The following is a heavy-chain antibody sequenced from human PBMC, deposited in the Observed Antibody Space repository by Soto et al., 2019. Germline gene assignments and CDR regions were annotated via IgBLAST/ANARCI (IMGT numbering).Heavy chain of an antibody. J-gene: IGHJ4*02. CDR1: GYTFTSYY. Sequence: QVQLVQSGAEVKKPGASVKVSCKASGYTFTSYYMXXXXXXXXXXXEWMGIINPSGGSTSYAQKFQGRVTMTRDTSTSTVYMELSSLRSEDTAVYYCARGPIAVAGLALYWGQGTLVTVSS. CDR2: INPSGGST. CDR3: ARGPIAVAGLALY. D-gene: IGHD6-19*01. V-gene: IGHV1-46*03.